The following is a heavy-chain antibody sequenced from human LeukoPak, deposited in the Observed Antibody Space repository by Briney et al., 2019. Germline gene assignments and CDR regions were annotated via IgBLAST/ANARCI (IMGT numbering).Heavy chain of an antibody. D-gene: IGHD1-26*01. CDR3: ARMLIVGATAFDY. J-gene: IGHJ4*02. CDR2: IYHSGST. V-gene: IGHV4-38-2*01. CDR1: GYSISSGYY. Sequence: SETLSLTCAVSGYSISSGYYWGWIRQPPGKGLEWIGGIYHSGSTYYNSSLKSRVTISVDTSKNQFSLKLSSATAADTAVYYCARMLIVGATAFDYWGQGTLVTVSS.